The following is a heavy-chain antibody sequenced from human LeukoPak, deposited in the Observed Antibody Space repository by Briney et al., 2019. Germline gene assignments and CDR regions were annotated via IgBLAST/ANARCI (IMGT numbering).Heavy chain of an antibody. V-gene: IGHV1-18*01. J-gene: IGHJ4*02. Sequence: ASVKVSCKASGYTFTSYGISWVRQAPGQGLEWRGWISAYNGNTNYAQKLQGRVTMTTDTSTSTAYMELRSLRSDDTAVYYCARDWTRITMVRGVTRPLGYWGQGTLVTVSS. CDR1: GYTFTSYG. D-gene: IGHD3-10*01. CDR2: ISAYNGNT. CDR3: ARDWTRITMVRGVTRPLGY.